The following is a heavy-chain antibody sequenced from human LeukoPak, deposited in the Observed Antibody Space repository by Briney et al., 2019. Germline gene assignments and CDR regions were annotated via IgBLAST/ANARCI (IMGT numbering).Heavy chain of an antibody. V-gene: IGHV3-48*03. CDR2: ISSSGSTI. Sequence: GGSLRLSCAASGFTFSSYEMNWVRQAPGKGLEWVSYISSSGSTIYYADSVKGRFTISRDNAKNSLYLQMNSLRAEDTAVYYCARDRAAVGYDYWGQGTLVTVSS. J-gene: IGHJ4*02. D-gene: IGHD6-13*01. CDR3: ARDRAAVGYDY. CDR1: GFTFSSYE.